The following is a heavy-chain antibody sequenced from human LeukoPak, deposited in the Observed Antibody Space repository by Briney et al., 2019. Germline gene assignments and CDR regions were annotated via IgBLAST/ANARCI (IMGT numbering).Heavy chain of an antibody. CDR2: TYYRSKWYN. J-gene: IGHJ4*02. V-gene: IGHV6-1*01. Sequence: SQTLSLTFAISGDSVSSNSAAWNWIRQSPSRGLEWLGSTYYRSKWYNDYAVSVKSRIAINPDTSKNQFSLQLNSVTPEDTAVYYCAREGYSSSWYDYFDYWGQGTLVTVSS. CDR3: AREGYSSSWYDYFDY. CDR1: GDSVSSNSAA. D-gene: IGHD6-13*01.